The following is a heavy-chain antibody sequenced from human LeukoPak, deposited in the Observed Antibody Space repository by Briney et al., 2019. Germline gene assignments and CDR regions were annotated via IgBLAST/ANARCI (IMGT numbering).Heavy chain of an antibody. Sequence: PSETLSLTCTVSGGSISSSSYYWGWIRQPPGKGLEWIGSIYYSGSTYYNPSLKSRVTISVDTSKNQFSLKLSSVTAADTAVYYCAGQAVGAFDYWGQGTLVTVSS. V-gene: IGHV4-39*01. CDR1: GGSISSSSYY. D-gene: IGHD2-15*01. J-gene: IGHJ4*02. CDR2: IYYSGST. CDR3: AGQAVGAFDY.